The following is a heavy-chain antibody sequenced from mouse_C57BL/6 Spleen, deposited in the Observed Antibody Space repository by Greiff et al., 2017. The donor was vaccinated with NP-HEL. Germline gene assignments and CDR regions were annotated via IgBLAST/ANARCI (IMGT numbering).Heavy chain of an antibody. J-gene: IGHJ2*01. V-gene: IGHV2-4*01. CDR3: AKNSGGYDFLFDY. D-gene: IGHD2-4*01. CDR2: IWSGGST. Sequence: VMLVESGPGLVQPSQSLSITCTVSGFSLTSYGVHWVRQPPGKGLEWLGVIWSGGSTDYNAAFISRLSISKDNSKSQVFFKMNSLQADDTAIYYCAKNSGGYDFLFDYWGQGTTLTVSS. CDR1: GFSLTSYG.